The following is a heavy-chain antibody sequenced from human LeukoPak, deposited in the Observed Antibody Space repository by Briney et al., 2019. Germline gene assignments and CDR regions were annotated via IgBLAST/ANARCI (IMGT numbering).Heavy chain of an antibody. CDR1: GFTFSSYA. V-gene: IGHV3-23*01. J-gene: IGHJ4*02. CDR2: ISGRGGST. Sequence: PGGPLRLSCAASGFTFSSYAMSWVRQAPGKGLEWVSAISGRGGSTYFADSVKGRFTVSRDNSKNTLYLQMNSLRAEDTALYYCAKGAREAFYDFWSGSSHFDYWGQGTLVTVSS. D-gene: IGHD3-3*01. CDR3: AKGAREAFYDFWSGSSHFDY.